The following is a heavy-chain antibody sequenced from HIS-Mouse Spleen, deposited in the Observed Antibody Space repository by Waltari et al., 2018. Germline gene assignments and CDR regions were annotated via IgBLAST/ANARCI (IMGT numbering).Heavy chain of an antibody. Sequence: QVQLVQPGAEVKKPGASVKVSCKASGYTFNGYYMHWVRQDPGQGLEWMGWINPTSGGTNYAQKFQGRVTMTRDTSISTAYMELSRLRSDDTAVYYCARTGALDAFDIWGQGTMVTVSS. CDR3: ARTGALDAFDI. J-gene: IGHJ3*02. D-gene: IGHD7-27*01. CDR2: INPTSGGT. CDR1: GYTFNGYY. V-gene: IGHV1-2*02.